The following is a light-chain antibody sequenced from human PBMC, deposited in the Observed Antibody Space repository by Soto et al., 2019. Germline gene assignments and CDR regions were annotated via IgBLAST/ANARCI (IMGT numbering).Light chain of an antibody. V-gene: IGKV3-20*01. CDR3: QEYDTSPRT. Sequence: EIVLTQSPGTLSLSPGERATLSCRASPSVSSNYLAWYQQKRGQAPRLLIYGASSMATGIPTRFRGSGSGTDFTLTISRLEPEDLAVYYCQEYDTSPRTFGQGTKVEI. CDR1: PSVSSNY. CDR2: GAS. J-gene: IGKJ1*01.